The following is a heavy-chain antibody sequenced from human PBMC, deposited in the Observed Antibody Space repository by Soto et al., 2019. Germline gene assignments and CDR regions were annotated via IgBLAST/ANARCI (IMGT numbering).Heavy chain of an antibody. Sequence: PVGSLRLSCAASGFTFSSYSMNWVRQAPGKGLEWVSSISSSSYIYYADSVKGRFTISRDNAKNSLYLQMNSLRAEDTAVYYCARGLHYYDSSGSHWGQGTLVTV. CDR2: ISSSSYI. D-gene: IGHD3-22*01. J-gene: IGHJ4*02. CDR1: GFTFSSYS. V-gene: IGHV3-21*01. CDR3: ARGLHYYDSSGSH.